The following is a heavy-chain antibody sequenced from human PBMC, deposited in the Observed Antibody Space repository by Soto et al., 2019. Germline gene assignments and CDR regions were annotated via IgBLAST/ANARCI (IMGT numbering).Heavy chain of an antibody. J-gene: IGHJ6*02. CDR2: ISGYNGNT. V-gene: IGHV1-18*04. CDR3: ATAGKYYYGSGSPSCSGMAV. D-gene: IGHD3-10*01. CDR1: GYTFTSYG. Sequence: QVQLVQSGAEVKKPGASVKGSCKASGYTFTSYGVSWVRQAPGQGLEWMGGISGYNGNTNYAQKLQGRGTMTTDTSTSTASMELRSLRSEDTAVYYCATAGKYYYGSGSPSCSGMAVWGQGITVTVSS.